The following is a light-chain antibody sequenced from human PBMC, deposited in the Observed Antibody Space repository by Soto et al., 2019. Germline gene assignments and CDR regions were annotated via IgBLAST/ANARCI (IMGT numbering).Light chain of an antibody. Sequence: EIVMTQSPATLSVSPGERATLSCRASQSDSSNLAWYQQKPGQAPRLLIYGASTRATGIPARFSGSGSGTEFTLTISSLQSEDFAVYYCQQYNNWPLLFGGGTKVEIK. CDR1: QSDSSN. V-gene: IGKV3-15*01. J-gene: IGKJ4*01. CDR3: QQYNNWPLL. CDR2: GAS.